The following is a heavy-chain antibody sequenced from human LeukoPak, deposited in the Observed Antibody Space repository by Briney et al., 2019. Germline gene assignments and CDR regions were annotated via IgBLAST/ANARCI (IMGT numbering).Heavy chain of an antibody. Sequence: GGSLRLSCAASGFTFSSYAMSWVRQAPGKGLEWVSAISGSGGSTYYADSVKGRFTISRDNSKNTLYLQMNSLRAEDTAVYYCARRLEVRSYHYYYGMDVWGQGTTVTVSS. D-gene: IGHD1-1*01. V-gene: IGHV3-23*01. CDR3: ARRLEVRSYHYYYGMDV. CDR1: GFTFSSYA. J-gene: IGHJ6*02. CDR2: ISGSGGST.